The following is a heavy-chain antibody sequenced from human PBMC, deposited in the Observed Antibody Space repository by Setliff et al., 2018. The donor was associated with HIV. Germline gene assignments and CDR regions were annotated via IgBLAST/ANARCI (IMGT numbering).Heavy chain of an antibody. Sequence: GKGLEWVAFIRYDGSNKYYADSVKGRFTISRDNSKNTLYLQMNSLRAEDTAVYYCAKLGGSSGSYYGGFSHWGQGTLVTVSS. CDR2: IRYDGSNK. CDR3: AKLGGSSGSYYGGFSH. D-gene: IGHD3-10*01. V-gene: IGHV3-30*02. J-gene: IGHJ4*02.